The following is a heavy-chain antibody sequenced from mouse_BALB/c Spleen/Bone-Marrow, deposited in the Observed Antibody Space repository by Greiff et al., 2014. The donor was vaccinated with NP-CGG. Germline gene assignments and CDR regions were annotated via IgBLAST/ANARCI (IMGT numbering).Heavy chain of an antibody. CDR2: IYPGDGDT. J-gene: IGHJ2*01. Sequence: VQLQQSGAELVRPGSSVKISCKASGYAFSSYWMNWVKQRPGQGLEWIGQIYPGDGDTNYNGNFKGKATLTTDNSSTTAYMQLSSRTSEDSAVYFYARGGRLTECYFDYWGQGTTLTVSS. CDR1: GYAFSSYW. D-gene: IGHD4-1*01. V-gene: IGHV1-80*01. CDR3: ARGGRLTECYFDY.